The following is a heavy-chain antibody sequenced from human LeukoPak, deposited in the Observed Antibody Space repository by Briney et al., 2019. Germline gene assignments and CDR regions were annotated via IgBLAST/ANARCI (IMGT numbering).Heavy chain of an antibody. V-gene: IGHV4-59*01. CDR1: GGSISGYY. Sequence: SETLSLTCTVSGGSISGYYWSWSRQPPGKGVEWLGNFYHNRGAWYKSSLKSRVTTSVDTSKNEFSLRLSSVTAADTAVYYCARDLSPTIWGLGVYMDVWGKGTTVTVSS. CDR2: FYHNRGA. D-gene: IGHD5-24*01. J-gene: IGHJ6*03. CDR3: ARDLSPTIWGLGVYMDV.